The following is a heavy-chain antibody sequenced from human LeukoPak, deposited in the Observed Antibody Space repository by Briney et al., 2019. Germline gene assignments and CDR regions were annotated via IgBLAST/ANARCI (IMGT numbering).Heavy chain of an antibody. Sequence: GGSLRLSCAASGFTFSSYWMHWVRQAPGKGLVWVSRINSDGRSTSYADSVKGRFTLPRDNAKNTLYLQMNSLRAEDTAVYYCARVLGGYREGYWGQGTLVTVSS. CDR1: GFTFSSYW. D-gene: IGHD5-18*01. V-gene: IGHV3-74*01. J-gene: IGHJ4*02. CDR3: ARVLGGYREGY. CDR2: INSDGRST.